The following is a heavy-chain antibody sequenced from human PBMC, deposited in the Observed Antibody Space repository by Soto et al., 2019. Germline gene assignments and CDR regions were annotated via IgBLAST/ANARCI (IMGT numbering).Heavy chain of an antibody. J-gene: IGHJ4*02. D-gene: IGHD3-22*01. V-gene: IGHV3-21*01. CDR3: ARDLSLYYYDSSVGFPGPSGYFDY. Sequence: PGGSLRLSCAASGFTFSSYSMNWVRQAPGKGLEWVSSISSSSSYIYYADSVKGRFTISRDNAKNSLYLQMNSLRAEDTAVYYCARDLSLYYYDSSVGFPGPSGYFDYWGQGTLVTAPQ. CDR1: GFTFSSYS. CDR2: ISSSSSYI.